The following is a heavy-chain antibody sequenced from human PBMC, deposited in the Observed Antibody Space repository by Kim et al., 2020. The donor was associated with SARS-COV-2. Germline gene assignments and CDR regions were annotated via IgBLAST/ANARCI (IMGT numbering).Heavy chain of an antibody. V-gene: IGHV3-15*01. CDR1: GFTFANDW. D-gene: IGHD2-8*01. CDR3: TTYHNAFD. J-gene: IGHJ2*01. Sequence: GGSLRLSCAASGFTFANDWMSWVRQAPGKGLEWVGHIKSKTDGGATEYAAPVKGRFTISRDDSKNILYLQMNSLKTEDTAVYYCTTYHNAFD. CDR2: IKSKTDGGAT.